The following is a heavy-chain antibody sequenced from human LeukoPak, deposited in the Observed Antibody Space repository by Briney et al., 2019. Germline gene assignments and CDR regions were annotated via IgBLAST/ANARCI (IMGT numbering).Heavy chain of an antibody. D-gene: IGHD4-23*01. CDR2: IYYDDRT. Sequence: GGSLRLSCAASGFTFSSYSMNWVRQAPGKGLEWVSFIYYDDRTHYSDSVKGRFTISRDNSKNTLYLQMNSLRAEDTAVYYCARMDRPLYGGSDNWFDPWGQGTLVTVSS. V-gene: IGHV3-53*01. CDR3: ARMDRPLYGGSDNWFDP. J-gene: IGHJ5*02. CDR1: GFTFSSYS.